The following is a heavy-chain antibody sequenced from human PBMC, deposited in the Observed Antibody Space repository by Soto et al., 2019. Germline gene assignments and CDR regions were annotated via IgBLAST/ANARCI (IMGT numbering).Heavy chain of an antibody. CDR1: GFTVSSNY. CDR3: ARDPDCSGGSCYSPTGDY. CDR2: IYSGGST. D-gene: IGHD2-15*01. V-gene: IGHV3-66*01. Sequence: EVQLVESGGGLVQPGGSLRLSCAASGFTVSSNYMSWVRQAPGKGLEWVSVIYSGGSTYYADSVKGRFTISRDNSKNTLYLQMSSLRAEDTAVYYCARDPDCSGGSCYSPTGDYWGQGTLVTVSS. J-gene: IGHJ4*02.